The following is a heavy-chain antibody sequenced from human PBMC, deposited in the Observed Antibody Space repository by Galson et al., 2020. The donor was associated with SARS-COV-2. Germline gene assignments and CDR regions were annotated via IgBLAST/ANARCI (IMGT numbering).Heavy chain of an antibody. CDR1: GGSISSGGYY. V-gene: IGHV4-31*03. CDR3: ARGEYGDYYFDY. CDR2: IYYSGST. D-gene: IGHD4-17*01. Sequence: SETLSLTCTVSGGSISSGGYYWSWIRQHPGKGLEWIGHIYYSGSTYYNPSLKSRVTISVDTSKNQFSLKLSSVTAADTAVYYCARGEYGDYYFDYWGQGTLVTVSS. J-gene: IGHJ4*02.